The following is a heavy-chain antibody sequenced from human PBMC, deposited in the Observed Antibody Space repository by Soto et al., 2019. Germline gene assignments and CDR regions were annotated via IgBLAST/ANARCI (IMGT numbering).Heavy chain of an antibody. V-gene: IGHV1-2*04. D-gene: IGHD6-13*01. Sequence: QVQLVQSGAEVKKPGASVKVSCKASGYTFTGYYMHWVRQAPGQGLEWMGWINPNSGGTNYAQKFQGWVTMTRDTSISTAYMELSRLRSDDTAVYYCAREEIIAAAGISGYGMDVWGQGTTVTVSS. J-gene: IGHJ6*02. CDR2: INPNSGGT. CDR1: GYTFTGYY. CDR3: AREEIIAAAGISGYGMDV.